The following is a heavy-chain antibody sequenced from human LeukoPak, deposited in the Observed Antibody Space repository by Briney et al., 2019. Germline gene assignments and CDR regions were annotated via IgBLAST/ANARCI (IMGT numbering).Heavy chain of an antibody. Sequence: GGSLRLSCAASGFTFSSYSMNWVRQAPGKGLEWVSSISSSSSYIYHADSVKGRFTISRDNAKNSLYLQMNSLRAEDTAVYYYAREWFGDTDAFDIWGQGTMVTVSS. CDR2: ISSSSSYI. CDR1: GFTFSSYS. V-gene: IGHV3-21*01. J-gene: IGHJ3*02. CDR3: AREWFGDTDAFDI. D-gene: IGHD3-10*01.